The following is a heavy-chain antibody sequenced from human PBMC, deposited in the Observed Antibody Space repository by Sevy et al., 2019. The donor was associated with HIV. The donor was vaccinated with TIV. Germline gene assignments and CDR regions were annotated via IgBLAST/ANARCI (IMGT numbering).Heavy chain of an antibody. CDR1: GFTFSRYG. CDR3: AKGLGMVQGALLSDDV. Sequence: GGSLRLSCAASGFTFSRYGMHWVRQAPGKGLEWVAFIRYDGSTKYYAESVKGRFMISRDNSNDNLYLQMNSLRGDDTFLYYCAKGLGMVQGALLSDDVWGQGTMVTVSS. V-gene: IGHV3-30*02. D-gene: IGHD3-10*01. CDR2: IRYDGSTK. J-gene: IGHJ3*01.